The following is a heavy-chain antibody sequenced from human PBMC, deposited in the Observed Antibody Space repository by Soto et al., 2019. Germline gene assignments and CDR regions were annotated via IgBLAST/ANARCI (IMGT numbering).Heavy chain of an antibody. D-gene: IGHD3-16*01. J-gene: IGHJ3*01. CDR3: ARLFAYKDKGPGAFAF. V-gene: IGHV4-30-4*01. CDR2: IYYRGST. CDR1: GGAIGSEGYC. Sequence: LSLTGSVSGGAIGSEGYCWSWDRQPPGKGLEWIGYIYYRGSTYYNPTLRSRGTLSVDTSKNQISLHLTSVSAADTAVYFCARLFAYKDKGPGAFAFLVQGTLVPVFS.